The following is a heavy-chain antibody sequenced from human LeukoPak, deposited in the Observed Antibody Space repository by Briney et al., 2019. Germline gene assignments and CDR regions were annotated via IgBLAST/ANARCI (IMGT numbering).Heavy chain of an antibody. CDR2: ITNGGSST. J-gene: IGHJ2*01. V-gene: IGHV3-74*01. CDR1: GLTFSSHW. D-gene: IGHD1-26*01. CDR3: AKDRTVGASYWYFDL. Sequence: GGSLRLSCAASGLTFSSHWMHWVRQAPGKGLVWVSRITNGGSSTTYADSVKGRFTISRDSSKNTLFLHMNTLRAEDTAIYYCAKDRTVGASYWYFDLWGRGTLVTVSS.